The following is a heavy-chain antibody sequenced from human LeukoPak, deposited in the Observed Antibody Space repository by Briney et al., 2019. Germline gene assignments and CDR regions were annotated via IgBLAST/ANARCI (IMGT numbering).Heavy chain of an antibody. Sequence: SVKVSCKASGGTFSSYAISWVRQAPGQGLEWMGGIIPIFGTANYAQKFQGRVTITADKSTSTAYMELSSLRSEDTAVYYCVRSGYCYGGTCHSGAFDIWGQGTVVTVSS. V-gene: IGHV1-69*06. J-gene: IGHJ3*02. CDR3: VRSGYCYGGTCHSGAFDI. CDR1: GGTFSSYA. CDR2: IIPIFGTA. D-gene: IGHD2-15*01.